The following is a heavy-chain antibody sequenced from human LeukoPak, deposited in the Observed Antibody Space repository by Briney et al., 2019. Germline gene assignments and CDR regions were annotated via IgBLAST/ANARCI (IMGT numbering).Heavy chain of an antibody. V-gene: IGHV3-33*06. Sequence: GGSLRLSCAASGFTFSSYGMHWVRQAPGKGLEWVAVIWYDGSNKYYADSVKGRFTISRDDSKNTLYLQMNSLRAEDTAVYYCAKDQSRSYGGDYWGQGTLVTVSS. J-gene: IGHJ4*02. CDR1: GFTFSSYG. CDR2: IWYDGSNK. CDR3: AKDQSRSYGGDY. D-gene: IGHD1-26*01.